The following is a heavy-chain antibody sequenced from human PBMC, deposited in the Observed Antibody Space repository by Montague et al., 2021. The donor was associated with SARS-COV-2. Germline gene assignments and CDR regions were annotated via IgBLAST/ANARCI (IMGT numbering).Heavy chain of an antibody. J-gene: IGHJ4*02. CDR3: AKGLQASQTTFGGIIAN. D-gene: IGHD3-16*02. V-gene: IGHV3-23*01. CDR2: ISGDGRAT. CDR1: GFTFAGFA. Sequence: SLRLSFSASGFTFAGFAMTWVRQAPGKGLEWVSAISGDGRATYYADSVKGRLTISRDNSKNSLYLEMSSLRAEDTAVYFCAKGLQASQTTFGGIIANWGQGTLVTVSS.